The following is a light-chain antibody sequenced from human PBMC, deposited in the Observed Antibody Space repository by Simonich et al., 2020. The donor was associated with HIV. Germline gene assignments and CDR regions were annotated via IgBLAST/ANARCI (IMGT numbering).Light chain of an antibody. V-gene: IGKV4-1*01. CDR1: PSVLYRSNNKTD. CDR2: WAS. CDR3: QQYYSSPPT. J-gene: IGKJ3*01. Sequence: DIVMTQSPDSLAVSLGERATINCKSSPSVLYRSNNKTDLAWYQQKPGQPPKLLIYWASTRESGVPDRFIGSGSGTDFTLTISSLQAEDVAVYYCQQYYSSPPTFGPGTKVDIK.